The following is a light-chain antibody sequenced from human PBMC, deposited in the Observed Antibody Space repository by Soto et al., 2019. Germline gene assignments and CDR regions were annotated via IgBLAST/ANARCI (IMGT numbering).Light chain of an antibody. CDR3: QQSYRTPR. CDR2: AAS. V-gene: IGKV1-39*01. Sequence: DIQMTQSPSSLSASVGDRVTITCRASQSISSSLNWYQQKPGKAPKLLIYAASSLQSGVPSRFSGGGSGTDFTLTISSLQPEDFATYYCQQSYRTPRFGQGTKVEIK. J-gene: IGKJ1*01. CDR1: QSISSS.